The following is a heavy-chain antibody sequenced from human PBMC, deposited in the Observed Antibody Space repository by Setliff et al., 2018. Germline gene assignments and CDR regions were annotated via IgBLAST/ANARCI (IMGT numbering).Heavy chain of an antibody. V-gene: IGHV1-8*02. CDR2: MNPNSGNT. J-gene: IGHJ4*02. Sequence: GASVKVSCKASGYTFTSYDINWVRQATGQGLEWMGWMNPNSGNTGYAQKFQGRVTMTRNTSISTAYMELSSLRSEDTAVYYCAALPNPAPRYPHYNADYWGQGTLVTVSS. CDR3: AALPNPAPRYPHYNADY. D-gene: IGHD3-10*01. CDR1: GYTFTSYD.